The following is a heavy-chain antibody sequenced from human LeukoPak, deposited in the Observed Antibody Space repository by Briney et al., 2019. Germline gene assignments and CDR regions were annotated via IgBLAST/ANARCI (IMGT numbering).Heavy chain of an antibody. V-gene: IGHV4-34*01. D-gene: IGHD3-3*01. CDR3: ARVPDFWSFDI. CDR2: INHSGST. J-gene: IGHJ3*02. Sequence: KSSETLSLTCAVYGGSFSGYYWSWIRQPPGKGLEWIGEINHSGSTNYNPSLKSRVTISVDTSKNRFSLKLSSVTAADTAVYYCARVPDFWSFDIWGQGTMVTVSS. CDR1: GGSFSGYY.